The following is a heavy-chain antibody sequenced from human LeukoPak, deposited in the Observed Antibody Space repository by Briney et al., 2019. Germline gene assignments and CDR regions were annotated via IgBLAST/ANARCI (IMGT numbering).Heavy chain of an antibody. D-gene: IGHD3-16*01. CDR1: GYTFTSYG. CDR2: ITTSTGRP. Sequence: GASVKVSCTASGYTFTSYGISWVRQAPGQGLEWMGWITTSTGRPTYAQGFTGRFVFSLDTSVSTTYLHINSLKAEDTAVYYCARDASMINFDYWGQGSLVTVSS. J-gene: IGHJ4*02. CDR3: ARDASMINFDY. V-gene: IGHV7-4-1*02.